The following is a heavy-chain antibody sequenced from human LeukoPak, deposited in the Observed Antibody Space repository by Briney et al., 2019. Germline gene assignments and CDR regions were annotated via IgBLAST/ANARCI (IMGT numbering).Heavy chain of an antibody. CDR1: GYTFTSNG. D-gene: IGHD2-15*01. Sequence: ASVTVSCKASGYTFTSNGISWVRQAPGQGLEWMGWISAYNGNINYAQKFQGRVTMTTDTSASTAHMELRSLRSDDTAVYHCVREADQDCRGGSCYRSSGNWLDPWGQGTLVTVSS. V-gene: IGHV1-18*04. J-gene: IGHJ5*02. CDR2: ISAYNGNI. CDR3: VREADQDCRGGSCYRSSGNWLDP.